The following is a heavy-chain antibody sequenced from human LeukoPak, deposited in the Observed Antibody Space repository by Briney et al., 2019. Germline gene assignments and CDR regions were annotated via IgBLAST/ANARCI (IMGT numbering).Heavy chain of an antibody. J-gene: IGHJ3*02. Sequence: PGGSLRLSCAASGLTFSSYDMHWVRQAAGKGLEWVSSIGATGDTYCIDSVEGRFTISRENAKKSLYLQVSSLRVEDTAVYFCVLGAYWNDDKNAFHIWGPGTMVTVSS. CDR2: IGATGDT. CDR1: GLTFSSYD. D-gene: IGHD1-1*01. V-gene: IGHV3-13*01. CDR3: VLGAYWNDDKNAFHI.